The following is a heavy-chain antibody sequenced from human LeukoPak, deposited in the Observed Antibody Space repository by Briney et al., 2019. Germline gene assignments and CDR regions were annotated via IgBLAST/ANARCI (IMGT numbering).Heavy chain of an antibody. Sequence: SETLSLTCTVSGGSISSSSYYWGWIRQPPGKGLEWIGSIYYSGSTYYNPSLKSRVTISVDTSKNQFSLKLSSVTAADTAVYYCARDTAIAVAGTDYWGQGTLVTVSS. V-gene: IGHV4-39*07. CDR1: GGSISSSSYY. CDR2: IYYSGST. J-gene: IGHJ4*02. CDR3: ARDTAIAVAGTDY. D-gene: IGHD6-19*01.